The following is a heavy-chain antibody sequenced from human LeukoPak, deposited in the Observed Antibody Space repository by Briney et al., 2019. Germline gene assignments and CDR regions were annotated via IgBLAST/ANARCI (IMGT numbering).Heavy chain of an antibody. CDR1: GFTFSSYA. CDR2: ISGSGGST. D-gene: IGHD4-23*01. J-gene: IGHJ4*02. V-gene: IGHV3-23*01. CDR3: ANVFNTEVITNDFDY. Sequence: GGSLRLSCAASGFTFSSYAMSWVRQAPGKGLEWVSAISGSGGSTYYADSVKGRFTISRDNSKNTLYLQMNSLRAEDTAVYYCANVFNTEVITNDFDYWGQGTLVTVSS.